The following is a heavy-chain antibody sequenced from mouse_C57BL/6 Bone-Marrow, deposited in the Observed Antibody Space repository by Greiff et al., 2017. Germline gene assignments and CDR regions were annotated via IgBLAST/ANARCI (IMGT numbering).Heavy chain of an antibody. CDR2: IYPRSGNT. Sequence: VKVVESGAELARPGASVKLSCKASGYTFTSYGISWVKQRTGQGLEWIGEIYPRSGNTYYNEKFKGKATLTADKSSSTAYMELRSLTSEDSAVYFCARRKNIYYVGDYWGQGTSVTVSS. CDR1: GYTFTSYG. D-gene: IGHD5-2*01. CDR3: ARRKNIYYVGDY. V-gene: IGHV1-81*01. J-gene: IGHJ4*01.